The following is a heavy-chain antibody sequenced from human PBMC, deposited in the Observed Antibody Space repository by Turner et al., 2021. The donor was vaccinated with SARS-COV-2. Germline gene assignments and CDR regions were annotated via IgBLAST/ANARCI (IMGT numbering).Heavy chain of an antibody. CDR1: GYTFTDYY. CDR2: INPNSGGT. V-gene: IGHV1-2*02. Sequence: QVQLVQSGAEVKKPGASVKVSCKASGYTFTDYYMHWVRQAPGQGLEWMGWINPNSGGTNYAQTFQGRVTMTRDTSISTAYMELSRLRSDDTAVYYCARIPHLMVGIRFDPWGQGTLVIVSS. D-gene: IGHD2-8*01. J-gene: IGHJ5*02. CDR3: ARIPHLMVGIRFDP.